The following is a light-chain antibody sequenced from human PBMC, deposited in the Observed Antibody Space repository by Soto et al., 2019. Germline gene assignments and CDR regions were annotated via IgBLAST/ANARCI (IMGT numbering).Light chain of an antibody. Sequence: EVVMTQSPATLSASPGERAILSCRASQSISSNLAWYQQKPGQAPRLLMYGASTRATETPARFSGSGSGTDFTLTISSLQSEDFAVYYCQQYNNWPPYTFGQGTKLEIK. J-gene: IGKJ2*01. V-gene: IGKV3-15*01. CDR1: QSISSN. CDR2: GAS. CDR3: QQYNNWPPYT.